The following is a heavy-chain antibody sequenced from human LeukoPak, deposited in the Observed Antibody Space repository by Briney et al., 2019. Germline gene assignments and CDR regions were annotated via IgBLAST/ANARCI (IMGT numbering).Heavy chain of an antibody. J-gene: IGHJ4*02. D-gene: IGHD3-10*01. Sequence: SETLSLTCAVYGGSFSGYYWSWIRQPPGKGLEWIGYIYYSGTTSYNPSLKTRVTISIDTSKNQFSLKLSSVTAADTAVYYCARVLRPMASQYYFDYWGQGTLVTVSS. CDR1: GGSFSGYY. V-gene: IGHV4-34*11. CDR2: IYYSGTT. CDR3: ARVLRPMASQYYFDY.